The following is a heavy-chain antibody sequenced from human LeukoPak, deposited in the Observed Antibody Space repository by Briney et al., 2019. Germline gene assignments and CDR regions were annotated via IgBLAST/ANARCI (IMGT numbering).Heavy chain of an antibody. Sequence: GGSLRLSCAASGFTFSSYGMHWVRQAPGKGLEWVAVIWYDGSNKYYADSVKGRFTISRDNSKNTLYLQMNSLRAEDTAVYYCAKDPRGTLSGYFDYWGQGTLVTVSS. CDR3: AKDPRGTLSGYFDY. D-gene: IGHD3-9*01. CDR2: IWYDGSNK. V-gene: IGHV3-30*02. J-gene: IGHJ4*02. CDR1: GFTFSSYG.